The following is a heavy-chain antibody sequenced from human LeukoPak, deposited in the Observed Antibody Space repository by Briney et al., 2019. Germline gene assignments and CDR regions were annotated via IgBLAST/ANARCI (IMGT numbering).Heavy chain of an antibody. D-gene: IGHD3-10*01. CDR1: GYTFTSYD. J-gene: IGHJ4*02. V-gene: IGHV1-8*01. CDR2: MNPNSGNT. CDR3: ARGILSAASHFDY. Sequence: ASVKVSCKTSGYTFTSYDINWVRQATGQGLEWMGWMNPNSGNTGYAQKFQGRVTMTRNIFISTAYMELSSLRSEDTAVYYCARGILSAASHFDYWGQGTLVTVSS.